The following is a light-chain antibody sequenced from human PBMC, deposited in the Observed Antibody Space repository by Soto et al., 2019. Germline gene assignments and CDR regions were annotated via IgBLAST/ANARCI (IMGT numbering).Light chain of an antibody. CDR3: QQYGNSPPT. CDR2: GAS. J-gene: IGKJ1*01. V-gene: IGKV3-20*01. Sequence: EIVLTQSPGTLSLSPGERATLSCRASQSVGSNYLAWYQQKPGQAPRILIFGASGRATGIPDRFSGSGSGTDFTLTISRLEPEDFAVYYCQQYGNSPPTFGQGTKVDIK. CDR1: QSVGSNY.